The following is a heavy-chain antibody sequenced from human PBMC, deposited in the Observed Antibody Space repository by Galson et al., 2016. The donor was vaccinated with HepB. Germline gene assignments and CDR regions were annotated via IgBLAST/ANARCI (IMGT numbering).Heavy chain of an antibody. Sequence: SVKVPCKASGYTFINYGISWVRQAPGQGLEWMGWISVDIGNTNYAQKLQDRVTMTTDTSTSTAYMELRSLRSDDTAVYYCARESLYCSGGNCYSPLGDYWGQGTLVTVSS. J-gene: IGHJ4*02. D-gene: IGHD2-15*01. CDR3: ARESLYCSGGNCYSPLGDY. V-gene: IGHV1-18*04. CDR2: ISVDIGNT. CDR1: GYTFINYG.